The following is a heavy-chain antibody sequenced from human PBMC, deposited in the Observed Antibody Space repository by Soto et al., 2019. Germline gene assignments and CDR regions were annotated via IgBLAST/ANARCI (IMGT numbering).Heavy chain of an antibody. D-gene: IGHD6-19*01. CDR3: ARGIEGWYQGRYYYGMDV. J-gene: IGHJ6*02. V-gene: IGHV4-61*01. CDR1: GGSVRSGSYY. CDR2: IDYSGST. Sequence: QVQLQESGPGLVKPSETLSLTCTVSGGSVRSGSYYWSWIRQPPGKGLEWIGYIDYSGSTNYNPSLKSRVTTSADTSKNQFSLKLSTVTAADTAVYYGARGIEGWYQGRYYYGMDVRGQGTTVTVSS.